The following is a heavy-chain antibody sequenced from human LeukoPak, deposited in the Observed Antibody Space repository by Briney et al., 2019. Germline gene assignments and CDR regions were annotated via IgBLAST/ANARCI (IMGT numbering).Heavy chain of an antibody. V-gene: IGHV3-23*01. J-gene: IGHJ4*02. D-gene: IGHD4-23*01. CDR2: ISDSGGST. CDR1: GFTLSSYY. Sequence: GGSLRLSCAPSGFTLSSYYMSRVRQAPGKGLEWVSGISDSGGSTYYADSVKGRFTISRDNSKNTLYLQMNSPTAEDTAIYYCARGGGISNHWGQGTLVTVSS. CDR3: ARGGGISNH.